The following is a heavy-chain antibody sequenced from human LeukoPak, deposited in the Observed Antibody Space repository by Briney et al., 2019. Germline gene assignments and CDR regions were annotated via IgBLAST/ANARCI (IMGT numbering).Heavy chain of an antibody. CDR3: ARVWGIAAADY. D-gene: IGHD6-13*01. CDR2: ISYDGSNK. J-gene: IGHJ4*02. V-gene: IGHV3-30*03. Sequence: PGGSLRLSYAASGFSFSSYAMHWVRQAPGKGLEWVALISYDGSNKYYVDSVKGRFTISRDNSKNTLYLQMNSLRAEDTAVFYCARVWGIAAADYWGQGTLVTVSS. CDR1: GFSFSSYA.